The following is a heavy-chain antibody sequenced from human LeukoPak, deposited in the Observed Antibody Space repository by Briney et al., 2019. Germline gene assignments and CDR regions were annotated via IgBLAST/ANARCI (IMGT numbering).Heavy chain of an antibody. CDR2: INHSGST. V-gene: IGHV4-34*01. CDR3: ARDWEGFNFDI. D-gene: IGHD1-26*01. J-gene: IGHJ3*02. Sequence: PSETLSLTCAVYGGSFSGYYWSWIRQPPGKGLEWIGEINHSGSTNYNPSLKSRVTISVDTSKNQFSLKLSSVTAADTAVYYCARDWEGFNFDIWGQGTMVTVSS. CDR1: GGSFSGYY.